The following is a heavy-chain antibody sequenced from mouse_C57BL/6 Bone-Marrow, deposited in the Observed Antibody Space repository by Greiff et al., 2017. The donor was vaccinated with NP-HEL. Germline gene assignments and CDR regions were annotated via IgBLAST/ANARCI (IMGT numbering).Heavy chain of an antibody. J-gene: IGHJ2*01. D-gene: IGHD2-5*01. CDR2: IYPRSGNT. CDR3: ARKTYYSNSYYFDY. V-gene: IGHV1-81*01. Sequence: VQLQQSGAELARPGASVKLSCKASGYTFTSYGISWVKQRTGQGLEWIGEIYPRSGNTYYNEKFKGKATLTADKSSSTAYMELRSLTSEDSAVYFCARKTYYSNSYYFDYWGQGTTLTVSS. CDR1: GYTFTSYG.